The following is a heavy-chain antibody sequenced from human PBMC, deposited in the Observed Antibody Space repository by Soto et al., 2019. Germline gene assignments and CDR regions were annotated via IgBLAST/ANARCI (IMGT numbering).Heavy chain of an antibody. CDR2: TYFRSKWYN. D-gene: IGHD5-12*01. V-gene: IGHV6-1*01. J-gene: IGHJ5*02. CDR1: GGSVSSNTAS. CDR3: AKGDNLGPKTGYAFDP. Sequence: RSQTLSLTCAISGGSVSSNTASWNWIRQSPSRGLEWLGRTYFRSKWYNDYAVSVKSRIIINPDTSNNQFSLQLNSVTPEDTAVYFCAKGDNLGPKTGYAFDPWGQGIMVTISS.